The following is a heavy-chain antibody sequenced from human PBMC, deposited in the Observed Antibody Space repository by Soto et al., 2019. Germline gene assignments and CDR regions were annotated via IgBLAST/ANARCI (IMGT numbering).Heavy chain of an antibody. CDR2: IWYDGSNK. J-gene: IGHJ3*02. V-gene: IGHV3-33*01. D-gene: IGHD3-9*01. Sequence: QVQLVESGGGVVQPGRSLRLSCAASGFTFSSYGMHWVRQAPGKGLEWVAVIWYDGSNKYYADSVKGRFTISRDNSKNTLYLQMNSLRAEDMAVYYCASLSAGGLRYFDWVVADAFDIWGQGTMVTVSS. CDR1: GFTFSSYG. CDR3: ASLSAGGLRYFDWVVADAFDI.